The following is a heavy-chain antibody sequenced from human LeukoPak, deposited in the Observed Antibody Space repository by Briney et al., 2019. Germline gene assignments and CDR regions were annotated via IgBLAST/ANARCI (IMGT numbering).Heavy chain of an antibody. CDR3: TRVTTNGYFEY. Sequence: GGPLRLSCAASGFTFSSFWMGWVRQAPGKGLEWVASINFDASASHHVDSVNGRFTISRDNAKNSLYLQMRYLRAEDTAVYFCTRVTTNGYFEYWGQGSLVTVSS. J-gene: IGHJ4*02. CDR1: GFTFSSFW. V-gene: IGHV3-7*04. CDR2: INFDASAS. D-gene: IGHD1-1*01.